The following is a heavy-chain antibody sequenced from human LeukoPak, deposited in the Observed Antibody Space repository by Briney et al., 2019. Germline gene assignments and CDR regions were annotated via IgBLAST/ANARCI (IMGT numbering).Heavy chain of an antibody. D-gene: IGHD2-2*01. Sequence: GRSLRLSCAASGFTFSSYAFHWVRQAPGKGLEWVAVISSDGITKDYAGSVKGRFTFSRDNSNNTLYLQMDSLRVADTALYYCVGSRQKNGPAAYYFHYWGQGTLVTVSS. CDR2: ISSDGITK. CDR3: VGSRQKNGPAAYYFHY. J-gene: IGHJ4*02. V-gene: IGHV3-30-3*01. CDR1: GFTFSSYA.